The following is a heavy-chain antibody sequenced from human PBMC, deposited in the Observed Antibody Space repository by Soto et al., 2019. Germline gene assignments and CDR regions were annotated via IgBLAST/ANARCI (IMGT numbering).Heavy chain of an antibody. CDR3: AKGDKWYGDSLSGY. CDR2: ISGSGGST. D-gene: IGHD4-17*01. V-gene: IGHV3-23*01. J-gene: IGHJ4*02. Sequence: EVQLLESGGGLVQPGGSLRLSCAASGFTFSSYAMSWVRQAPGKGLEWVSAISGSGGSTYYADSVKGRFTISRDNPKNTLYLQMNSLRAEDTAVYYCAKGDKWYGDSLSGYWGQGTLVTVSS. CDR1: GFTFSSYA.